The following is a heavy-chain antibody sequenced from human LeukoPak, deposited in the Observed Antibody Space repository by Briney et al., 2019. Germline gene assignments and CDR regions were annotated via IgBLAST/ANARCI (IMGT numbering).Heavy chain of an antibody. V-gene: IGHV3-30*03. CDR1: GFTFSSHG. CDR2: ISYDGSNK. Sequence: RSLRLSCAASGFTFSSHGRHCVRQAPGKGVEWGAAISYDGSNKYSADSGKGRFTISRDNSKNTLFLQMNSLRAEDTAVYYCARETKRVGDAFDIWGQGAMVTVSS. D-gene: IGHD3-10*01. CDR3: ARETKRVGDAFDI. J-gene: IGHJ3*02.